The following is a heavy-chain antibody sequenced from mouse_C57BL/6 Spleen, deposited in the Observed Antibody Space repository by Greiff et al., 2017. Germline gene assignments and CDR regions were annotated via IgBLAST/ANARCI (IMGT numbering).Heavy chain of an antibody. D-gene: IGHD2-1*01. J-gene: IGHJ2*01. CDR1: GYTFTSYW. CDR3: ARSYGNYERGTDY. Sequence: QVQLQQPGTELVKPGASVKLSCKASGYTFTSYWMHWVKQRPGPGLEWIGNINPSNGGTNYNEKLKSKATLTVVKSSSTAYMQLSSLTSEESAVYYCARSYGNYERGTDYWGQGTTLTVSS. V-gene: IGHV1-53*01. CDR2: INPSNGGT.